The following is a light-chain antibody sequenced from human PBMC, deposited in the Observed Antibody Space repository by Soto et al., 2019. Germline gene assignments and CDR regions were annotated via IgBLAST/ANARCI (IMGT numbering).Light chain of an antibody. CDR2: GAS. CDR3: QQRSAWPPIT. CDR1: QSVSSSY. Sequence: EIVLTQSPGTLSLSPGERATLSCRAIQSVSSSYLAWYQQQPGQAPRLLIYGASSRATGIPDRFSGGGSGTDFTLTISSLEPEDFAVYYCQQRSAWPPITFGQGTRLEIK. J-gene: IGKJ5*01. V-gene: IGKV3D-20*02.